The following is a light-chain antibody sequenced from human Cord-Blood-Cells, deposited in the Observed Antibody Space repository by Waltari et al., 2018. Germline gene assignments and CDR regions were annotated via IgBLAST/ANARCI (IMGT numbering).Light chain of an antibody. J-gene: IGKJ1*01. CDR3: QQYNNWPPT. CDR1: QSVSSN. CDR2: GAS. V-gene: IGKV3-15*01. Sequence: EIVMPQSPATLSVSPGDRATLSCRASQSVSSNLAWYQQKPGQAPGLLIYGASTRATGIPARFSGSGSGTEFTLTISSLQSEDFAVYYCQQYNNWPPTFGQGTKVEIK.